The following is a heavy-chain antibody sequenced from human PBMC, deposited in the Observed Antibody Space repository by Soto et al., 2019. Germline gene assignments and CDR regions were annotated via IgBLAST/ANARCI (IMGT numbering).Heavy chain of an antibody. CDR1: GFTVSSYW. D-gene: IGHD3-10*01. Sequence: GGFLRLSCAASGFTVSSYWMSWVRQAPGKGLEWVANIKQDGSEKYYVDSVKGRFTISRDNAKNSLYLQMNSLRAEDTAVYYCARESPYYYGSGIAADYWGQGTLVTVSS. CDR2: IKQDGSEK. CDR3: ARESPYYYGSGIAADY. J-gene: IGHJ4*02. V-gene: IGHV3-7*01.